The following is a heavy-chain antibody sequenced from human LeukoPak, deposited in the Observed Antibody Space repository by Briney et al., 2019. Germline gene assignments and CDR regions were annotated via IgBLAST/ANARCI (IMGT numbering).Heavy chain of an antibody. V-gene: IGHV3-30*03. CDR2: ISYDGSNK. CDR3: VLTFAPRSYYGMDV. J-gene: IGHJ6*02. Sequence: GRSLRLSCAASGFTFSSYSMHWVRQAPGKGLEWVAVISYDGSNKYYADSVRGRFTISRDNSKNTLYLQMNSLRAEDTAVYYCVLTFAPRSYYGMDVWGQGTTVTVSS. CDR1: GFTFSSYS.